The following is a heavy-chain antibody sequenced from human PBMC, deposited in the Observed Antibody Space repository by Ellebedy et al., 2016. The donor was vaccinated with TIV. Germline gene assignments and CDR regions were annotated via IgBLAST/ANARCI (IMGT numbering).Heavy chain of an antibody. V-gene: IGHV4-34*01. CDR3: ARLEYSSSWGFDY. CDR1: GGSFSGYY. D-gene: IGHD6-6*01. CDR2: INHSGST. Sequence: SETLSLTCAVYGGSFSGYYWSWIRQPPGKGLEWIGEINHSGSTYYNPSLKSRVTISVDTSKNQFSLKLSSVTAADTAVYYCARLEYSSSWGFDYWGQGTLVTVSS. J-gene: IGHJ4*02.